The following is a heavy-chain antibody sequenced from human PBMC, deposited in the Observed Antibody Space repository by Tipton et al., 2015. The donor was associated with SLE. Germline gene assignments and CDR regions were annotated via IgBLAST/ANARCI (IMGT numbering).Heavy chain of an antibody. J-gene: IGHJ4*02. CDR2: ISYDGSNK. CDR3: AKDPPH. CDR1: GFTFSSYA. V-gene: IGHV3-30-3*01. Sequence: SLRLSCAASGFTFSSYAMHWVRQAPGKGLEWVAVISYDGSNKYYADSVKGRFTISRDSSKNTLYLQMNSLRAEDTAVYYCAKDPPHWGQGTLVTVSS.